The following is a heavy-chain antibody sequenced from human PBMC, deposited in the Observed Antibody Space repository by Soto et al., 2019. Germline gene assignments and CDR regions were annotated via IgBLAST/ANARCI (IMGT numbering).Heavy chain of an antibody. CDR3: VKDNRDSSSWYNWFDP. J-gene: IGHJ5*02. V-gene: IGHV3-64D*06. Sequence: PGGSLRLSCSASGFTFSSYAMHWVRQAPGKGLEYVSAISSNGGSTYYADSVKGRFTVSRDNSKNTLYLQMSSLRAEDTAVYYCVKDNRDSSSWYNWFDPWGQGTLVTVSS. CDR2: ISSNGGST. CDR1: GFTFSSYA. D-gene: IGHD6-13*01.